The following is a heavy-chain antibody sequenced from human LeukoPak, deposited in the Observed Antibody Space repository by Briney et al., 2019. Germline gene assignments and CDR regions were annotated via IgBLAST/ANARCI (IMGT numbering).Heavy chain of an antibody. D-gene: IGHD5-18*01. CDR1: GGSISSSSYY. V-gene: IGHV4-39*01. J-gene: IGHJ5*02. Sequence: SETLSLTCTVSGGSISSSSYYWGWIRQPPGKGLEWIGSIYYSGSTYYNPSLKSRVTISVDTSKNQFSLKLSSVTAADTAVYYCARNVETAMPSEGWFDPWGQGTLVTVSS. CDR2: IYYSGST. CDR3: ARNVETAMPSEGWFDP.